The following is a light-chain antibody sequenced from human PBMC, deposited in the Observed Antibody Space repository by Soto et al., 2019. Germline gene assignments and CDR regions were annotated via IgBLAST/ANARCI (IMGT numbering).Light chain of an antibody. CDR1: QSVSSSY. Sequence: EIVLTQSPGILSSSPGERATLSCRASQSVSSSYLAWYQQKPGQAPRLLIYGASSRATGIPDRFSGSGSGTDFTLTISRLEPEDFAVYYCQQYETSPRTFGQGTKVDIK. CDR2: GAS. J-gene: IGKJ1*01. V-gene: IGKV3-20*01. CDR3: QQYETSPRT.